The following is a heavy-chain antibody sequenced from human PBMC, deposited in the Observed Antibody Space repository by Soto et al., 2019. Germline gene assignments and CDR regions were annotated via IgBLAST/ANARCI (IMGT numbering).Heavy chain of an antibody. CDR2: ISYDGSNK. CDR3: ASSVVVVAASSDY. CDR1: GFTFSSYA. V-gene: IGHV3-30-3*01. J-gene: IGHJ4*02. D-gene: IGHD2-15*01. Sequence: QVQLVESGGGVVQPGRSLRLSCAASGFTFSSYAMHWVRQAPGKGLEWVAVISYDGSNKYYADSVKGRFTISRDNSKNTRYLQMNSLRAEDTAVYYCASSVVVVAASSDYWGQGTLFTVSS.